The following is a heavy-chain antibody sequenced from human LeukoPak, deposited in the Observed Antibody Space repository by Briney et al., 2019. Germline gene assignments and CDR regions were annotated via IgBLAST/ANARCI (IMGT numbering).Heavy chain of an antibody. J-gene: IGHJ4*02. CDR3: ATFTSSATMVRGYHFDY. V-gene: IGHV1-24*01. CDR2: FDPEDGET. CDR1: GYTLTELS. D-gene: IGHD3-10*01. Sequence: ASVKVSCKVSGYTLTELSMHWVRQAPGKGLEWMGGFDPEDGETIYAQKFQGRVTMTEDTSTDTAYMELSSLRSEDTAVYYCATFTSSATMVRGYHFDYWGQGTLVTVSS.